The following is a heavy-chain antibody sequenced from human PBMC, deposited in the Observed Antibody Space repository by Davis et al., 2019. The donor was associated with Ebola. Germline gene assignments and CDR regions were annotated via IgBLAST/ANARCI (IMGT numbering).Heavy chain of an antibody. CDR1: GFTFSPYS. CDR3: ARDNWNKHDN. J-gene: IGHJ4*02. V-gene: IGHV3-48*02. Sequence: GGSLRLSCAAPGFTFSPYSMSWVRQAPGKGLEWIPYISGASETIYYEDSGKGRFTISRDNAKNSLYLQMNSQRDEDTAMYYCARDNWNKHDNRGQGTLVTVSS. D-gene: IGHD1/OR15-1a*01. CDR2: ISGASETI.